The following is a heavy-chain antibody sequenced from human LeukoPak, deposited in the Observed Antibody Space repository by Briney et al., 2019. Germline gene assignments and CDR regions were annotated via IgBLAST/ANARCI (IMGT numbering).Heavy chain of an antibody. V-gene: IGHV4-34*01. Sequence: SETLSLTCAVYGGSSSGYYWSWIRQPPGKGLEWIGEINHSGSTNYNPSLKSRVTISVDTSKNQFSLKLSSVTAADTAVYYCARVPPYYEFLEWCDRYGMDVWGQGTTVTVSS. D-gene: IGHD3-3*01. CDR3: ARVPPYYEFLEWCDRYGMDV. CDR2: INHSGST. CDR1: GGSSSGYY. J-gene: IGHJ6*02.